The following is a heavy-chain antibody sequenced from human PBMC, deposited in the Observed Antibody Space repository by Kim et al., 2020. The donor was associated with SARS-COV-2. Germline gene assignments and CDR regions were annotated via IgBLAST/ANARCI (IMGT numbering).Heavy chain of an antibody. CDR2: ISYDGSNK. V-gene: IGHV3-30*18. CDR1: GFTFSSYG. Sequence: GGSLRLSCAASGFTFSSYGMHWVRQAPGKGLEWVAVISYDGSNKYYADSVKGRFTISRDNSKNTLYLQMNSLRAEDTAVYYCAKSGGDTAMVRAQIDYWGQGTLVTVSS. J-gene: IGHJ4*02. CDR3: AKSGGDTAMVRAQIDY. D-gene: IGHD5-18*01.